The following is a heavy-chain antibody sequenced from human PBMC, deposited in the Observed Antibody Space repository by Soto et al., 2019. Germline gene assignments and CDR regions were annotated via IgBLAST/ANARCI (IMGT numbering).Heavy chain of an antibody. J-gene: IGHJ4*02. Sequence: SETICLTWGVSGGYFTSNNGWTWVRQPPGQGLEWIGEIYRTGSTNYNPSLKSRVTIALDKSENQFSLKVTSLTAADTAVYYCASRDPGTSVDYWGQGTLVTVSS. CDR1: GGYFTSNNG. CDR2: IYRTGST. D-gene: IGHD1-7*01. V-gene: IGHV4-4*02. CDR3: ASRDPGTSVDY.